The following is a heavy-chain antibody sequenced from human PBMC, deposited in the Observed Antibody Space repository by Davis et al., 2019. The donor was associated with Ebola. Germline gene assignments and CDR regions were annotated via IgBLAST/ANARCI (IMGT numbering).Heavy chain of an antibody. CDR2: IYYSGSI. V-gene: IGHV4-59*12. D-gene: IGHD3-22*01. CDR3: ARVGDSSGYLGAFDI. Sequence: MPSETLSLTFTVSCGSISSYYWSWIRQLPGKGLEWIGYIYYSGSINYNPSLKSRVTISVDTSKNQFSLKLRSVTAADTAVYYCARVGDSSGYLGAFDIWGQGTMVTVSS. CDR1: CGSISSYY. J-gene: IGHJ3*02.